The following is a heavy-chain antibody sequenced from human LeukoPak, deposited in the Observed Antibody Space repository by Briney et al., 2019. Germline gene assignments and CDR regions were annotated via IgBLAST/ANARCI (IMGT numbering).Heavy chain of an antibody. CDR3: AKEPREYCSSTSCPNWFDS. CDR2: ISASGGTT. D-gene: IGHD2-2*01. J-gene: IGHJ5*01. V-gene: IGHV3-23*01. CDR1: GFTFNNYA. Sequence: SGGSLRLSCAASGFTFNNYAMSWVRQAPGKGLEWVSAISASGGTTYYADSVKGRFTLSRDNSENTFFLQMNSLRAEDTAVYYCAKEPREYCSSTSCPNWFDSWGQGTLVTVSS.